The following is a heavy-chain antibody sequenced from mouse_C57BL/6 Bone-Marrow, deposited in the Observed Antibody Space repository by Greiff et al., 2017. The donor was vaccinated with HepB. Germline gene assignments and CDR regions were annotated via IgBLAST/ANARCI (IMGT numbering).Heavy chain of an antibody. CDR1: GYTFTSYG. D-gene: IGHD1-1*01. J-gene: IGHJ1*03. CDR3: ARYGYGSSYGWYFDV. Sequence: QVQLQQSGAELARPGASVKLSCKASGYTFTSYGISWVKQRTGQGLEWIGEIYPRSGNTYYNEKLKGKATRTADKSSSTAYMELRSLTSEDSAVYFWARYGYGSSYGWYFDVWGTGTTVTVSS. V-gene: IGHV1-81*01. CDR2: IYPRSGNT.